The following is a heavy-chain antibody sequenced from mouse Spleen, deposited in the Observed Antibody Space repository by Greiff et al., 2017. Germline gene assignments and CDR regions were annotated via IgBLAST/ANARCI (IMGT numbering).Heavy chain of an antibody. V-gene: IGHV1-5*01. CDR3: TSPIYDGYFYAMDY. J-gene: IGHJ4*01. D-gene: IGHD2-3*01. Sequence: EVQLQQSGTVLARPGASVKMSCKTSGYTFTSYWMHWVKQRPGQGLEWIGAIYPGNSDTSYNQKFKGKAKLTAVTSASTAYMELSSLTNEDSAVYYCTSPIYDGYFYAMDYWGQGTSVTVSS. CDR1: GYTFTSYW. CDR2: IYPGNSDT.